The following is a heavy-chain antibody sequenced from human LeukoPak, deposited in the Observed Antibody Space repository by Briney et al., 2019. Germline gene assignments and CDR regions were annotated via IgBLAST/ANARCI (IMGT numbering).Heavy chain of an antibody. CDR1: GYTFTSYG. J-gene: IGHJ6*02. V-gene: IGHV1-69*13. D-gene: IGHD3-16*02. CDR3: ARELSSYYYYYYGMDV. Sequence: ASVKVSCKASGYTFTSYGISWVRQAPGQGLEWMGGIIPIFGTANYAQKFQGRVTITADESTSTAYMELSSLRSEDTAVYYCARELSSYYYYYYGMDVWGQGTTVTVSS. CDR2: IIPIFGTA.